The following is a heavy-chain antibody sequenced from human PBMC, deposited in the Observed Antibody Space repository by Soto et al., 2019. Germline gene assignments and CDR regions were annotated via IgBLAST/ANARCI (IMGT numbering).Heavy chain of an antibody. CDR3: AGDPFYCGSTSCSLYYGMDV. D-gene: IGHD2-2*01. Sequence: SETLSLTCTVSGGSISSGDYYWSWIRQPPGKGLEWIGYIYYSGSTYYNPSLKSRVTISVDTSKNQFSLKLSSVTAADTAVYYCAGDPFYCGSTSCSLYYGMDVWGQGTTVTVSS. CDR2: IYYSGST. J-gene: IGHJ6*02. CDR1: GGSISSGDYY. V-gene: IGHV4-30-4*01.